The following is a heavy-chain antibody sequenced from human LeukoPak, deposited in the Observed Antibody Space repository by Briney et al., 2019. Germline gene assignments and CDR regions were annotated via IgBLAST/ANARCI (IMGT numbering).Heavy chain of an antibody. CDR1: GGSISSSSYY. CDR2: IYYSGST. CDR3: ARQLRGYSYGKLDY. V-gene: IGHV4-39*01. Sequence: SSETLSLTCTVSGGSISSSSYYWGWIRQPPGKGLEWIGSIYYSGSTYYNPSLKSRVTISVDTSKNQFSLKLSSVTAADTAVYYCARQLRGYSYGKLDYWGQGTLVTVSS. J-gene: IGHJ4*02. D-gene: IGHD5-18*01.